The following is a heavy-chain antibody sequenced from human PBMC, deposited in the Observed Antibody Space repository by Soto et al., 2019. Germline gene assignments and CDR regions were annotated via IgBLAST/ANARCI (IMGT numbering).Heavy chain of an antibody. CDR1: GFRFSDYG. V-gene: IGHV1-18*01. J-gene: IGHJ3*01. Sequence: QDQLVQSGAELRKPGASVRVSSRASGFRFSDYGFNWQRQAPGQGLEWMGWISAFNDNTETAQERQDRFTITMDSSTTTAHMDLTNLTTDDTAIYYCARSYYWADACDVGGQGTMVTVSS. D-gene: IGHD3-16*01. CDR2: ISAFNDNT. CDR3: ARSYYWADACDV.